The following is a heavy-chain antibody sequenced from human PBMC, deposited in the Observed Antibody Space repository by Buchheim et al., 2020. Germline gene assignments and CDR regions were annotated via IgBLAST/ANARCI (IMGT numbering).Heavy chain of an antibody. D-gene: IGHD6-19*01. V-gene: IGHV4-34*01. CDR1: GGSFSGYY. Sequence: QVQLQESGPGLLKPSETLSLTCAVYGGSFSGYYWSWICQPPGKGLEWIGEINHSGSTNYNPSLKSRVTISVDTSKKQFSLKLSSVTAADTAVYYCARVYSSGITYYFDYWGQGTL. J-gene: IGHJ4*02. CDR3: ARVYSSGITYYFDY. CDR2: INHSGST.